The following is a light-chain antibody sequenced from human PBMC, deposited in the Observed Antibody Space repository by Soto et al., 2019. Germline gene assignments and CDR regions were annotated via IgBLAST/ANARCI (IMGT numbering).Light chain of an antibody. V-gene: IGLV2-11*01. CDR2: DVS. CDR3: CSYAGSYTLVV. Sequence: QSALTQPRSVSGSPGQSVTISCTGTSSDVGGYNYVSWYQQHPGKAPKLMIYDVSKRPSGVPDRFSGSKSGNTASLTISGLPAEDAADYYCCSYAGSYTLVVFGGGTQLTVL. J-gene: IGLJ2*01. CDR1: SSDVGGYNY.